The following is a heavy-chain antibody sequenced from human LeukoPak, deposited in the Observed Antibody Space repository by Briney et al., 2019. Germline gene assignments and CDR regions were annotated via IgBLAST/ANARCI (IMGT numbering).Heavy chain of an antibody. Sequence: GGSLRLSCAASGFTFSNYWMNWVRQTPGKGLEWVANIKHDGSEKYYVDSMKGRFTISRDNAKNSLYLQMNSLRAEDTAVYYCAKGAYYGSGIFDYWGQGTLVTVSS. CDR3: AKGAYYGSGIFDY. CDR1: GFTFSNYW. D-gene: IGHD3-10*01. J-gene: IGHJ4*02. V-gene: IGHV3-7*03. CDR2: IKHDGSEK.